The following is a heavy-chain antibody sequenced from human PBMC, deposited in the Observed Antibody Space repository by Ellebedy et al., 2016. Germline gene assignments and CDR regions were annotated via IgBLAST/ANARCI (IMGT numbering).Heavy chain of an antibody. CDR3: ARLTTGYSSGWWAYYYYSMDV. J-gene: IGHJ6*02. D-gene: IGHD6-19*01. CDR1: GVSISSSDYY. CDR2: FSYSGST. Sequence: SETLSLTXTVSGVSISSSDYYWGWLRQPPGKGLECIGTFSYSGSTYYKPSLKSRVTIAVDTSKNQFSLKVRSVTAADTAVYYCARLTTGYSSGWWAYYYYSMDVWGQGTTVTVSS. V-gene: IGHV4-39*01.